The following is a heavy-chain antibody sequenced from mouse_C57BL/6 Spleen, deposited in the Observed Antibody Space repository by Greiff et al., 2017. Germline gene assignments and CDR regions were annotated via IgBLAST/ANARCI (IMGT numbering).Heavy chain of an antibody. CDR2: ITPSSGYT. CDR1: GYTFTSYW. Sequence: QVQLKESGAELAKPGASVKLSCKASGYTFTSYWMHWVKQRPGQGLEWIGYITPSSGYTKYNQKFKDKATLTADKSSSTAYMQLSSLTYEDSGVYCCARSPLTVSRGFDYWGQGTTLTVSP. CDR3: ARSPLTVSRGFDY. J-gene: IGHJ2*01. D-gene: IGHD1-1*01. V-gene: IGHV1-7*01.